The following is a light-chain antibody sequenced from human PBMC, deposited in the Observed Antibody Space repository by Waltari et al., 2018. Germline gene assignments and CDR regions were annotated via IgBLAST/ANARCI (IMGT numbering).Light chain of an antibody. CDR2: GNK. CDR3: QSSDSSLSAHVL. J-gene: IGLJ2*01. V-gene: IGLV1-40*01. CDR1: SSNIGADYH. Sequence: QSVLTQPPSVSGAPGQRITISCTGSSSNIGADYHVHWYQQLPGTAPKLLLYGNKNRPSGVPDRFSGSKSGTSASLAITGLQPEDEADYYCQSSDSSLSAHVLFGTGTKLTVL.